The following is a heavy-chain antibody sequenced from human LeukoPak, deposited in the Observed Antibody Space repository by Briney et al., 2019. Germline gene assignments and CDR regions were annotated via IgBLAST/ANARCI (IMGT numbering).Heavy chain of an antibody. Sequence: PGGSLRLSCAASGFTFSSYAMSWVRQAPGKGLEWVSAISGSGGSTYYADSVKGRFTISRDTSKNTLYLQMNSLSAQDADVYSVANGAQNRADGYYYYAMDVWGQGTTVTVSS. D-gene: IGHD1-14*01. V-gene: IGHV3-23*01. J-gene: IGHJ6*02. CDR3: ANGAQNRADGYYYYAMDV. CDR2: ISGSGGST. CDR1: GFTFSSYA.